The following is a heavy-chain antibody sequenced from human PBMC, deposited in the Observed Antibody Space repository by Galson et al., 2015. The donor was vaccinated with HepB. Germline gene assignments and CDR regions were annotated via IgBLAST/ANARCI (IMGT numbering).Heavy chain of an antibody. CDR3: ARDPETRDNWSYGGLDY. V-gene: IGHV3-21*01. J-gene: IGHJ4*02. CDR2: ISSSSSYI. CDR1: GFTFSSYS. Sequence: SLRLSCAASGFTFSSYSMNWVRQAPGKGLEWVSSISSSSSYIYYADSVKGRFTISRDNAKNSLYLQMNSLRAEDTAVYYCARDPETRDNWSYGGLDYWGQGTLVTVSS. D-gene: IGHD1-7*01.